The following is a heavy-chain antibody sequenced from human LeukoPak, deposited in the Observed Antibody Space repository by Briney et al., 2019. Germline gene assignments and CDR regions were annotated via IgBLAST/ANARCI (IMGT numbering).Heavy chain of an antibody. V-gene: IGHV1-8*03. CDR2: MDPNSGNT. CDR3: ARVGSGSYESWDYYYYYYMDV. CDR1: GYTFTSYD. D-gene: IGHD1-26*01. Sequence: GASVKVSCKASGYTFTSYDINWVRQATGQGLEWMGWMDPNSGNTGYAQKFQGRVTITGNTSISTAYMELSSLRSEDTAVYYCARVGSGSYESWDYYYYYYMDVWGKGTTVTVSS. J-gene: IGHJ6*03.